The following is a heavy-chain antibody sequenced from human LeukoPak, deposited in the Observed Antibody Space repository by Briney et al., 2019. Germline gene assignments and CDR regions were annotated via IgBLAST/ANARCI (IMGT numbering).Heavy chain of an antibody. CDR2: VSYSGST. Sequence: PSETLSLTCTVPGGSINSYYWSWIRQPPGKGLEWIGYVSYSGSTDYNPSLKSRVTISEDTSKNQFYLQLSSVTAADTAMYFCASGGYYGSGAFHIWGQGTMVTVSS. CDR3: ASGGYYGSGAFHI. V-gene: IGHV4-59*01. J-gene: IGHJ3*02. CDR1: GGSINSYY. D-gene: IGHD3-10*01.